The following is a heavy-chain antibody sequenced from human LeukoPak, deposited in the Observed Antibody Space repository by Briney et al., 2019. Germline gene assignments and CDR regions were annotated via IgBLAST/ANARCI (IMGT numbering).Heavy chain of an antibody. V-gene: IGHV1-2*02. J-gene: IGHJ5*02. CDR1: GYTFTGFY. CDR2: INPNSGVA. Sequence: ASVKASCEASGYTFTGFYLHWVRQAPGQGLEWLGWINPNSGVANYAQKFQDRVTMTRDTSITTAYMELSGLTSDDTAVYYCARPMIRGTNWFDPWGQGTLVTVSS. CDR3: ARPMIRGTNWFDP. D-gene: IGHD3-10*01.